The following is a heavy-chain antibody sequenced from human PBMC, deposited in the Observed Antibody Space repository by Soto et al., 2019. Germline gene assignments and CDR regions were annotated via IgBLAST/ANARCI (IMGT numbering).Heavy chain of an antibody. CDR1: GFTFSSYG. D-gene: IGHD3-10*01. Sequence: QVQLVESGGGVVQPGRSLRLSCAASGFTFSSYGMHWVRQAPGKGLEWVAVIWYDGSNKYYADSVKGRFTISRDNSKNTLYLQMNSLRAEDTAVYYCARERLWFGELSGDYYGMDVWGQGTTVTVSS. J-gene: IGHJ6*02. CDR3: ARERLWFGELSGDYYGMDV. V-gene: IGHV3-33*01. CDR2: IWYDGSNK.